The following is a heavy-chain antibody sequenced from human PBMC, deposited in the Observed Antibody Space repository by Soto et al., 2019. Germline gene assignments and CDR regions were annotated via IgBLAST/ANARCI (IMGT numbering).Heavy chain of an antibody. J-gene: IGHJ5*02. CDR2: ISAYNGNT. V-gene: IGHV1-18*01. CDR1: GYTFTSYG. Sequence: ASVKVSCKASGYTFTSYGISWVRQAPGQGLEWMGWISAYNGNTNYAQKLQGRVTMTTDTSTSTAYMELRSLRSDDTAVYYCARDPAYGSGSYYEVGNWFDPWGQGTLVTVSS. CDR3: ARDPAYGSGSYYEVGNWFDP. D-gene: IGHD3-10*01.